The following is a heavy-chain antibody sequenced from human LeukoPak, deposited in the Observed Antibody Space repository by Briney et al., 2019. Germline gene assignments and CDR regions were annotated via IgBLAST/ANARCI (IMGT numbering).Heavy chain of an antibody. V-gene: IGHV3-23*01. CDR2: ISGSGGST. J-gene: IGHJ6*03. CDR1: GFTFSSYA. CDR3: AKTVGVVPAYHYMDV. Sequence: GGSLRLSCAASGFTFSSYAMSWVRQAPGKGLEWVSAISGSGGSTYYADSVKGRSTISRDNSKNTLYLQMNSLRAEDTAVYYCAKTVGVVPAYHYMDVWGKGTTVTVSS. D-gene: IGHD2-2*01.